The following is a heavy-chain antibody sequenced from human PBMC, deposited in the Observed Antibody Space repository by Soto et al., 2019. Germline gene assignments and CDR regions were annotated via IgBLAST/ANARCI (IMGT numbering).Heavy chain of an antibody. CDR2: ISDDGRHK. V-gene: IGHV3-30*04. J-gene: IGHJ3*01. CDR1: GFTFRTYA. D-gene: IGHD2-2*01. CDR3: ARDHGLAMTLRRGFDV. Sequence: QVLLVESGGGVVQPGRSLRLSCEASGFTFRTYAMQWVRQAPGRGPEWVAVISDDGRHKAYADSVTGRFTISRDDSKNTVYLDMDSLRVEDTAIYYCARDHGLAMTLRRGFDVWGQGTMVTVS.